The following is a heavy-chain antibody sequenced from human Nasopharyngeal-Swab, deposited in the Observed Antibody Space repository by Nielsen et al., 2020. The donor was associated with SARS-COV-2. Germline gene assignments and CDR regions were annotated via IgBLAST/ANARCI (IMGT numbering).Heavy chain of an antibody. CDR2: MHHSGST. D-gene: IGHD6-19*01. J-gene: IGHJ4*02. CDR3: ARRTVAGTVIDY. Sequence: WIRQPPGKELEWIGEMHHSGSTNYNPSLKSRVTISVDKSKNQFFLKLSSVTAADTAVYYCARRTVAGTVIDYWGQGTLVTVSS. V-gene: IGHV4-4*02.